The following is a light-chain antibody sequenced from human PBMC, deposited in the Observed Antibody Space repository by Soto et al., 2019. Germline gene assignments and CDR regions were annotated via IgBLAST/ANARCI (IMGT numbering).Light chain of an antibody. CDR3: LQYGTLWWT. J-gene: IGKJ1*01. CDR1: QSVPANY. CDR2: GAS. Sequence: EIVLTQSPGTLSLSPGERVTLSCGASQSVPANYLAWYQQKPGQAPRLLIYGASNRATGIPDRFSGSGSGTDFTLTVSRLEPEDFAVYFCLQYGTLWWTFGQGARVEIK. V-gene: IGKV3-20*01.